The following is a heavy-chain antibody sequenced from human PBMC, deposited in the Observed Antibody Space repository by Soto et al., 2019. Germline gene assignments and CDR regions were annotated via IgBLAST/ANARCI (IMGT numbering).Heavy chain of an antibody. CDR2: IIPILGIA. V-gene: IGHV1-69*08. CDR3: ARDGVTTYAFDI. Sequence: QVQLVQSGAEVKKPGSSVKVSCKASGGTFSSYTISWVRQAPGQGLEWMGRIIPILGIANHAQKFQGRVTITADKSTSTAYMELSSLRSEDTAVYYCARDGVTTYAFDIWGQGTMVTVSS. D-gene: IGHD4-17*01. J-gene: IGHJ3*02. CDR1: GGTFSSYT.